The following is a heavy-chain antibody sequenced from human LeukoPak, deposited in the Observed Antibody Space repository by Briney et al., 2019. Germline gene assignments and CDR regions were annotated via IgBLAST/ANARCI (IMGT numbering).Heavy chain of an antibody. CDR2: IYYSGST. Sequence: PSETLSLTCAVYGGSFSGYYWSWIRQPPGKGLEWIGYIYYSGSTNYNPSLKSRVTISVDTSKNQFSLKLGSVTAADTAVYYCARADNWGSSWYFDYWGQGTLVTVSS. J-gene: IGHJ4*02. CDR3: ARADNWGSSWYFDY. D-gene: IGHD7-27*01. V-gene: IGHV4-59*01. CDR1: GGSFSGYY.